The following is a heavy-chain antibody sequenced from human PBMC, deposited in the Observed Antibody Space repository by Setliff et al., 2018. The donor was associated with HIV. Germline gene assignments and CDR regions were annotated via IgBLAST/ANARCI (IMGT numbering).Heavy chain of an antibody. Sequence: PSETLSLTCTLYGGSLTNYYWTWIRQSPEKGLEWSGEIVDSGSTNYSPSLKSRVTISLDTSKKQFSLRRNSVTAADTGVYYCARAPSCAGSWCYMYYYYYHGMDVWGLGTTVTVSS. CDR1: GGSLTNYY. J-gene: IGHJ6*02. V-gene: IGHV4-34*12. D-gene: IGHD2-21*01. CDR2: IVDSGST. CDR3: ARAPSCAGSWCYMYYYYYHGMDV.